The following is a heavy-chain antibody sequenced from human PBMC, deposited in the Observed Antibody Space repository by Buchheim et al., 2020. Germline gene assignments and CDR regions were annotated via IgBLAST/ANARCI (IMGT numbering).Heavy chain of an antibody. V-gene: IGHV4-39*07. CDR1: GGSINTSSYY. CDR3: ARLPHYYGMDV. J-gene: IGHJ6*02. D-gene: IGHD2-15*01. Sequence: QLQLQESGPGLVKPSETLSLTCTVFGGSINTSSYYWGWIRQPPGKGLEWIGSIYYSGNSYYNPSLKSRVTMSVDTSTKQFSLKLHSVTAADTAVYFCARLPHYYGMDVWGQGTT. CDR2: IYYSGNS.